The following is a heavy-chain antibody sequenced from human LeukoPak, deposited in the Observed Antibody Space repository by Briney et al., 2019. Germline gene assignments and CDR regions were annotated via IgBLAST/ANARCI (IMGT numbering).Heavy chain of an antibody. J-gene: IGHJ4*02. V-gene: IGHV1-2*02. Sequence: ASVKVSCKASGYTFTGYYMHWVRQAPGQGLEWMGWINPNSGGTNYAQKFQGRVTMTRDTSISTAYMELSRLRSDDTAVYYCARGFDSGSYSDFDHWGQGTLVTVSS. CDR1: GYTFTGYY. CDR3: ARGFDSGSYSDFDH. D-gene: IGHD1-26*01. CDR2: INPNSGGT.